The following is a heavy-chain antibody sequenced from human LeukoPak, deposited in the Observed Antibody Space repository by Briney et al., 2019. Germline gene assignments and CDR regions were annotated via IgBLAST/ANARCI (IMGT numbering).Heavy chain of an antibody. Sequence: PSETLSLTCTVSGGSISSGSYYWSWIRQPAGKGLEWIGRIYTSGSTNYNPSLKSRVTISVDTSKNQFSLKLSSVTAADTAVYYCARGYYYDSSGSPPFDPWGQGTLVTVSS. CDR1: GGSISSGSYY. CDR3: ARGYYYDSSGSPPFDP. CDR2: IYTSGST. J-gene: IGHJ5*02. D-gene: IGHD3-22*01. V-gene: IGHV4-61*02.